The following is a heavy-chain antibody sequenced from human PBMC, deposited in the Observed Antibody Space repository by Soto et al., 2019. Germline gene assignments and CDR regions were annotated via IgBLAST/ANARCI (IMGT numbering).Heavy chain of an antibody. V-gene: IGHV1-2*04. Sequence: ASLKVSCKASGYTFTGYYMHWVRQAPGQGLEWMGWINPNSGGTNYAQKFQGWVTMTRDTSISTAYMELSRLRSDDTAVYYCARSGSSGYYLFDYWGQGXLVTVYS. CDR1: GYTFTGYY. D-gene: IGHD3-22*01. J-gene: IGHJ4*02. CDR3: ARSGSSGYYLFDY. CDR2: INPNSGGT.